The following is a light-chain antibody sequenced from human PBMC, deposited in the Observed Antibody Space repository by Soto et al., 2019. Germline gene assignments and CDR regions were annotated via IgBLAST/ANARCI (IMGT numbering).Light chain of an antibody. CDR3: QNRKQWPPGAT. CDR2: DAS. J-gene: IGKJ4*01. V-gene: IGKV3-11*01. Sequence: DIVLTQSPATLSLSPGERGTLSCRARQTIDNNVAWYQQKLGQAPRLLIYDASSRATGVPSRFSGSRSWTDFTLTISSLEPEDVATYYCQNRKQWPPGATFGGGTKVAIK. CDR1: QTIDNN.